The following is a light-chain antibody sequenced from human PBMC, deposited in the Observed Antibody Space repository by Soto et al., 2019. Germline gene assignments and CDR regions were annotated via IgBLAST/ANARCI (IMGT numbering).Light chain of an antibody. V-gene: IGKV3-20*01. CDR3: QQYGNSPWT. CDR1: QRFGSSN. J-gene: IGKJ1*01. Sequence: ENVLRHSPGTLSLSPGERGTLSCRASQRFGSSNLAWYQQRPGQAPRLLIYSTSSRATGIPDRFSGSGSGTDFTLTISRLEPEDFAVYYCQQYGNSPWTFGQGTKVDIK. CDR2: STS.